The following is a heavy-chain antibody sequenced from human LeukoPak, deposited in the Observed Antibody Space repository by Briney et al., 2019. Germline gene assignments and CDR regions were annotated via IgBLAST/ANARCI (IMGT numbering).Heavy chain of an antibody. Sequence: GASVKVSCKASGYTFTGYYMHWVRQAPGQGLEWMGWINPNSGGTNYAQKFQGRVTMTRDTSISTAYMELSRLRSDDTAVYYCARDPLGIAVAGTRLGQYYYYYMDVWGKGTTVTVSS. J-gene: IGHJ6*03. D-gene: IGHD6-19*01. CDR3: ARDPLGIAVAGTRLGQYYYYYMDV. V-gene: IGHV1-2*02. CDR1: GYTFTGYY. CDR2: INPNSGGT.